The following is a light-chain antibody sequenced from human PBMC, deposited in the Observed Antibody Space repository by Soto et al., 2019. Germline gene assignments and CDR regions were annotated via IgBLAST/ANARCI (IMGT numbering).Light chain of an antibody. J-gene: IGKJ5*01. CDR1: QSVSSSF. CDR3: QQYGSSPLT. Sequence: EIVLTQSPGTLSLSPGERATLSCRASQSVSSSFLAWYQQKPGQAPRLLIYGASSRATGIPDRFSGSGSGTDLTLNIIRLEPEDVAVYYCQQYGSSPLTFGQGTRLEIK. CDR2: GAS. V-gene: IGKV3-20*01.